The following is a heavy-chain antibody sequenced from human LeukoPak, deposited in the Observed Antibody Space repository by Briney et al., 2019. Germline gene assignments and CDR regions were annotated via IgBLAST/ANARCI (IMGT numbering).Heavy chain of an antibody. CDR1: GGSISSSSYY. D-gene: IGHD2-15*01. V-gene: IGHV4-39*07. J-gene: IGHJ4*02. CDR3: ARVGDNLGYCSGGSCYTPYYFDY. Sequence: PSETLSLTCTVFGGSISSSSYYWGWIRQPPGKGLEWIGSIYYSGNTYYNPSLKSRVTISVDTSKNQFSLKLSSVTAADTAVYYCARVGDNLGYCSGGSCYTPYYFDYWGQGTLVTVSS. CDR2: IYYSGNT.